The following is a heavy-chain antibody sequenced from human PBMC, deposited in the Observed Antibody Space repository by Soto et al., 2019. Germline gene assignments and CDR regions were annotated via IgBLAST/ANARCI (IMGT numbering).Heavy chain of an antibody. D-gene: IGHD6-19*01. V-gene: IGHV4-39*01. CDR2: IYYSGST. Sequence: SETLSLTCTVSGGSISSSSYYWGWIRQPPGKGLEWIGSIYYSGSTYYNPSLKSRVTISVDTSKNQFSLKLSSVTAADTAVYYCARGIAVAGTPSRLLIWWFDPWGQGTLVTVSS. CDR1: GGSISSSSYY. CDR3: ARGIAVAGTPSRLLIWWFDP. J-gene: IGHJ5*02.